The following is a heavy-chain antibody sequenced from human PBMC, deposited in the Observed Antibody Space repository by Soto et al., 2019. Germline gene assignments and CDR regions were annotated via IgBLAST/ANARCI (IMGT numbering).Heavy chain of an antibody. Sequence: LRLSCAASGFTFSSYGMHWVRQAPGKGLEWVAVISYDGSNKYYADSVKGRFTISRDNSKNTLYLQMNSLRVEDTAVYYCARDADILTGSDAFDIWGQGTMVTVSS. J-gene: IGHJ3*02. CDR2: ISYDGSNK. D-gene: IGHD3-9*01. V-gene: IGHV3-30*03. CDR1: GFTFSSYG. CDR3: ARDADILTGSDAFDI.